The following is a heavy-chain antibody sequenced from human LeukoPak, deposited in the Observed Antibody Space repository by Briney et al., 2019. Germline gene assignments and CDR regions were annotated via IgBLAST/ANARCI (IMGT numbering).Heavy chain of an antibody. CDR1: GGSMSSYY. J-gene: IGHJ3*02. V-gene: IGHV4-4*07. CDR3: ARADVLGFDI. D-gene: IGHD3-16*01. CDR2: IYPSAIT. Sequence: SETLSLTCTVSGGSMSSYYWSWIRQPAGKGLEWIGRIYPSAITNYKPSLKSRVTMSVDTSKNQFSLKLSSVTAVDTAVYYCARADVLGFDIWGQGTMVTVSS.